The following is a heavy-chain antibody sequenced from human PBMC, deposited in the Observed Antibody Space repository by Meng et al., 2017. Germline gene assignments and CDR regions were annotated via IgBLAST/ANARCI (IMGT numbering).Heavy chain of an antibody. CDR2: IKSKTDGGTT. CDR1: GFTFSNAW. D-gene: IGHD5-18*01. J-gene: IGHJ4*02. V-gene: IGHV3-15*01. Sequence: GGSLRLSCAASGFTFSNAWMSWVRQAPGKGLEWVGRIKSKTDGGTTDYAAPVKGRFTISRDDSKNTLYLQMNSLKTEDTAVYYCTTSVDTAMVYDFDYWGQGTLVTVSS. CDR3: TTSVDTAMVYDFDY.